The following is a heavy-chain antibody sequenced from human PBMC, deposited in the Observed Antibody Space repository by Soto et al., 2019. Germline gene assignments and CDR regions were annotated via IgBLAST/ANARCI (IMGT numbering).Heavy chain of an antibody. D-gene: IGHD5-12*01. CDR1: GGSFSGYY. CDR2: INQSGST. J-gene: IGHJ3*02. CDR3: ARAPDATIGAFDI. Sequence: QVQLQQWGAGLLKPSETLSLTCAVYGGSFSGYYWSWIRQPPGKGLEWIGEINQSGSTNYNPSLKSRVTISVDTSKNQFSLKLSSVTAADTAVYYCARAPDATIGAFDIWGQGTMVTVSS. V-gene: IGHV4-34*01.